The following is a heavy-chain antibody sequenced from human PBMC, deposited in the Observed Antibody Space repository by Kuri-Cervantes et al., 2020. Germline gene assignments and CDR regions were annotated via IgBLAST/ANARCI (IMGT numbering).Heavy chain of an antibody. D-gene: IGHD1-26*01. Sequence: GESLKISCAASGFTFSSYAMHWVRQAPGKGLEWVAVISYDGSNEYYADSVKGRFTISGDNSKNTLYLQMNSLRAEDTAVYYCARGEWELPDYWGQGTLVTVSS. CDR2: ISYDGSNE. V-gene: IGHV3-30-3*01. J-gene: IGHJ4*02. CDR3: ARGEWELPDY. CDR1: GFTFSSYA.